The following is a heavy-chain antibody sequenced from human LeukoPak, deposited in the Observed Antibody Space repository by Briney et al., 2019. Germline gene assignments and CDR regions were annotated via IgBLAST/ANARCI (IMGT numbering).Heavy chain of an antibody. V-gene: IGHV3-48*04. Sequence: PGGSLRLSCAASGFTFSSYSMNWVRQAPGKGLEWVSYISSSSSTIYYADSVKGRFTISRDNAKNSLYLQMNSLRAEDMALYYCAKVKNYGGNHPGAFDIWGQGTMVTVSS. CDR2: ISSSSSTI. CDR3: AKVKNYGGNHPGAFDI. CDR1: GFTFSSYS. D-gene: IGHD4-23*01. J-gene: IGHJ3*02.